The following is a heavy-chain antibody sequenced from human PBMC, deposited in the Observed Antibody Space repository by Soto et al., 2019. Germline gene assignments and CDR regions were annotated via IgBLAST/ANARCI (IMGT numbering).Heavy chain of an antibody. V-gene: IGHV3-7*05. Sequence: EVQLVESGGGLVQPGGSLRLSCAASGFTFSTYWMTWVRQAPGKGLEWVANIKQDGSEKYYVDSMKGRFTISRDNAKNSLYLQMNSLRAEDTAVYYCASWRFGELGDGMDVWGQGTTVTVSS. CDR1: GFTFSTYW. D-gene: IGHD3-10*01. J-gene: IGHJ6*02. CDR2: IKQDGSEK. CDR3: ASWRFGELGDGMDV.